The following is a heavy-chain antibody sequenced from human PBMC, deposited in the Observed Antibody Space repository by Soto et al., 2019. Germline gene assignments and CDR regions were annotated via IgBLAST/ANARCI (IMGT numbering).Heavy chain of an antibody. V-gene: IGHV4-34*01. CDR3: ARGVVYRDVGLAYGMDV. J-gene: IGHJ6*02. CDR2: INYSGST. Sequence: QVQLQQWGAGVLRPSETLSLTCAVYGESFSNHYWTWIRQSPGKGLEWVGEINYSGSTRYNWSLGSRVTISVETSNNQFSLMVTSVTAEDTAVYYCARGVVYRDVGLAYGMDVWGQGTTVTVSS. D-gene: IGHD3-22*01. CDR1: GESFSNHY.